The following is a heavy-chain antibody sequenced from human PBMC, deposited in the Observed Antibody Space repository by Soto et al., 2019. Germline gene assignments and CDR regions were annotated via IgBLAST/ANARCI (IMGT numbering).Heavy chain of an antibody. D-gene: IGHD1-26*01. CDR2: ISSSSSYT. CDR3: ARTIVGAIPDY. CDR1: GFTFSDYY. V-gene: IGHV3-11*05. J-gene: IGHJ4*02. Sequence: QVQLVESGGGLVKPGGSLRLSCAASGFTFSDYYMSWIRQAPGKGLEWVSYISSSSSYTNYADSVKGRFTISRDNAKNSLYLQMNSLRAEDSAVYYCARTIVGAIPDYWGQGTLVTVSS.